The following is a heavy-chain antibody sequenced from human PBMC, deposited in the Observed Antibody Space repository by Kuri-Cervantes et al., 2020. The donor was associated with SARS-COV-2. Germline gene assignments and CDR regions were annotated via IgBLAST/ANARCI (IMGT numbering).Heavy chain of an antibody. V-gene: IGHV1-46*01. J-gene: IGHJ4*03. CDR2: INPDGDRA. CDR1: GYTFSDYY. Sequence: ASVKVSCKATGYTFSDYYRHGVRQAPGQGLEWMGIINPDGDRANYTQKFQDRVTMTRNTSTSTVYVELSSPASENTAIYYCVRAHPQSFDPWGQGTMVTVSS. CDR3: VRAHPQSFDP.